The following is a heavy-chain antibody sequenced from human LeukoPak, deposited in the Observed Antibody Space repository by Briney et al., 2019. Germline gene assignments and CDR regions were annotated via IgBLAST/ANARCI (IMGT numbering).Heavy chain of an antibody. J-gene: IGHJ4*02. CDR1: GFTLGSSA. CDR3: AKGALGSWYYFDY. CDR2: FSRSGPDT. D-gene: IGHD6-13*01. V-gene: IGHV3-23*01. Sequence: HPGGSLTLSCVASGFTLGSSAMSWVRHAPGKGPEWVSTFSRSGPDTYYADSVKGRFTIFRDNSKNTLYLQMNSLRDEDTAVYYCAKGALGSWYYFDYWGRGTLVTVSS.